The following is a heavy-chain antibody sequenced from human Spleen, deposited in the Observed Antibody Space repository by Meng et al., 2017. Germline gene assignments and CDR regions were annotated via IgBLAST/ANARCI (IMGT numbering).Heavy chain of an antibody. J-gene: IGHJ5*02. Sequence: QVQLQQGGAGLLKPSETLSLTCAVYVGSFSGYYWSWIRQPPGKGLEWIGEINHSGSTNYNPSLKSRVTISIDTSKNQFSLKLSSVTAADTAVYYCARSLRDYYGSGRLGPWGQGTLVTVSS. CDR1: VGSFSGYY. CDR3: ARSLRDYYGSGRLGP. CDR2: INHSGST. D-gene: IGHD3-10*01. V-gene: IGHV4-34*01.